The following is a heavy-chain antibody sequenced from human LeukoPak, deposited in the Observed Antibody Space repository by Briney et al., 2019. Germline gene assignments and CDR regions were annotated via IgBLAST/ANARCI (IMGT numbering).Heavy chain of an antibody. CDR3: ARGSGIRYFDWLPFDF. V-gene: IGHV4-39*07. J-gene: IGHJ4*02. D-gene: IGHD3-9*01. CDR2: GDYSGGT. CDR1: GDSFTSVTDY. Sequence: SETLSLTCTVSGDSFTSVTDYWAWIRQPPGKGLEWIASGDYSGGTYYNPSLESRVAISADMSKKQISLKLASVTGADTAVYYCARGSGIRYFDWLPFDFWGQGTLVTVSS.